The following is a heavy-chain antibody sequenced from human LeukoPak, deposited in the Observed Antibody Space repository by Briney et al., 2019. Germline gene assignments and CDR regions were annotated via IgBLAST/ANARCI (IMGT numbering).Heavy chain of an antibody. CDR2: INPNSGGT. V-gene: IGHV1-2*02. CDR1: GYTFTGYY. CDR3: ARDWSPMGFEDWFDP. Sequence: EASVKVSCKASGYTFTGYYMHWVRQAPGQGLEWMGWINPNSGGTNYAQKFQGRVTMTRDTSISTAYMELSRLRSDDTAVYYCARDWSPMGFEDWFDPWGQGTLVTVSS. J-gene: IGHJ5*02. D-gene: IGHD3-10*01.